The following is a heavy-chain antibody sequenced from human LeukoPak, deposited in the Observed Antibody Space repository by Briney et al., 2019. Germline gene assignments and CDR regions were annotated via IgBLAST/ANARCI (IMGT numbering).Heavy chain of an antibody. CDR2: INWNGGST. D-gene: IGHD5-18*01. V-gene: IGHV3-20*01. Sequence: GGSLRLSCAASGFTFDDCGMSWVRQAPGKGLEWVSGINWNGGSTGYADSVKGRFTISRDNAKNSLYLQMNSLRAEDTALYHCARDESGRDTAMVLDWYFDLWGRGTLVTVSS. CDR1: GFTFDDCG. CDR3: ARDESGRDTAMVLDWYFDL. J-gene: IGHJ2*01.